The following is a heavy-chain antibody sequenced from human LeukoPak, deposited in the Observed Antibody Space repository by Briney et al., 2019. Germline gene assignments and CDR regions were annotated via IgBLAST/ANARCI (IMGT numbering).Heavy chain of an antibody. CDR1: GYTFTSYD. D-gene: IGHD1-26*01. CDR3: ARDGSYDANYYYYMDV. Sequence: ASVKVSCKASGYTFTSYDINWVRQATGQGLEWMGWMNPNSGNTGYAQKFQGRVTIARNTSISTAYMELSSLRSEDTAVYYCARDGSYDANYYYYMDVWGKGTTVTVSS. V-gene: IGHV1-8*03. CDR2: MNPNSGNT. J-gene: IGHJ6*03.